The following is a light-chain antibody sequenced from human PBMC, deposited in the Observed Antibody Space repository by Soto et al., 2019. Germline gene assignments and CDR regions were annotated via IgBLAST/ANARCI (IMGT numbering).Light chain of an antibody. CDR1: SSDVGGYNY. CDR2: DVS. CDR3: CSYAGSYTLV. J-gene: IGLJ2*01. V-gene: IGLV2-11*01. Sequence: QSALTQPRSVSGSPGQSVTISCTGTSSDVGGYNYVSWYQQHPGKAPKLMIYDVSKRPSGVPDRFSGSKSGNTASLTISGLQAEDEADYYCCSYAGSYTLVFCGGTKVTV.